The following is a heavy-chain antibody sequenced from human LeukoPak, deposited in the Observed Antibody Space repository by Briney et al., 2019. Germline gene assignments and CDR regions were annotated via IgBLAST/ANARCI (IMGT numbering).Heavy chain of an antibody. J-gene: IGHJ4*02. CDR3: ARGTGSLDY. V-gene: IGHV6-1*01. D-gene: IGHD1-26*01. CDR1: GDSVSSKSAS. CDR2: TYSRSKWFN. Sequence: SETLSLTCAISGDSVSSKSASWNWIRQSPSRGLEWLGRTYSRSKWFNDYAVSVKSRISINPDTSKNQFSLHLTSVTPDDTAVYFCARGTGSLDYWGQGTLVTVSS.